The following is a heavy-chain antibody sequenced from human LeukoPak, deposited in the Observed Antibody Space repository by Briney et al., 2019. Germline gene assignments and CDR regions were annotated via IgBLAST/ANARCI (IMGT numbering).Heavy chain of an antibody. J-gene: IGHJ6*03. D-gene: IGHD6-13*01. CDR1: GYSISSGYY. V-gene: IGHV4-38-2*01. CDR2: IYHSGIT. CDR3: ARAAFHYYYYMDV. Sequence: SETLSLTCAVSGYSISSGYYWGWIRQSPGKGLEWIGSIYHSGITYYKPSLKSRVSISVDTSKNQFSPNLSSVTAADTAVYYCARAAFHYYYYMDVWGKGTTVTVSS.